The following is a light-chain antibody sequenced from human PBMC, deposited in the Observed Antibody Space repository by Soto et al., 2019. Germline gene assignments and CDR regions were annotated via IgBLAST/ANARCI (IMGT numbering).Light chain of an antibody. CDR2: SNN. V-gene: IGLV1-44*01. Sequence: QSVLTQPPSESGTPGQRVTISCCGSRSNIGSNTVNWYQQLPGTAPKFLIYSNNQRPSGVPKRFSGSKSGTSASLAISGLQSEDEADYYCATWDDSLNGHVVFGGGTKLTVL. CDR1: RSNIGSNT. CDR3: ATWDDSLNGHVV. J-gene: IGLJ2*01.